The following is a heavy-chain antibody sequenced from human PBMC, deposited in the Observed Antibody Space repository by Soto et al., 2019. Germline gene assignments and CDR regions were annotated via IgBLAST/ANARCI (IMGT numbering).Heavy chain of an antibody. J-gene: IGHJ4*02. D-gene: IGHD3-10*01. CDR3: AKDNLWFGELLSNYFDY. V-gene: IGHV3-30*18. Sequence: GGSLRLSCAASGFTFSSYGMHWVRQAPGKGLEWVAVISYDGSNKYYADYVKGRFTISRDNSKNTLYLQMNSLRAEDTAVYYCAKDNLWFGELLSNYFDYWGQGTLVTVSS. CDR1: GFTFSSYG. CDR2: ISYDGSNK.